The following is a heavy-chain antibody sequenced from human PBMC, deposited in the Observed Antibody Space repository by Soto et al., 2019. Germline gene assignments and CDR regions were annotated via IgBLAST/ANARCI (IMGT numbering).Heavy chain of an antibody. Sequence: GGSLRLSCAASGFTFSDYYMSWIRQAPGKGLEWVSYISSSGSTIYYADSVKGRFTIPMDNAKNSLYLQMNSLRSEDTAVYYCASYYGDYGYFLDYSGQGSLVTVSS. V-gene: IGHV3-11*01. CDR2: ISSSGSTI. J-gene: IGHJ4*02. CDR3: ASYYGDYGYFLDY. D-gene: IGHD4-17*01. CDR1: GFTFSDYY.